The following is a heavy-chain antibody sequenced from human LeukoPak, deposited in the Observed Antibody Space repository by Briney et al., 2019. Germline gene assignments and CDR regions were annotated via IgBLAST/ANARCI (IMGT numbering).Heavy chain of an antibody. Sequence: GGSLRLSCAASGFTFNRYNMNWVRRAPGKGLEWVSSISTSSSYIYYADSVRGRFTISRDNAKNSLYLQMNSLRAEDTAVYYCARGPTLRYFDWLPSYFDYWGQGTLVTVSS. D-gene: IGHD3-9*01. CDR3: ARGPTLRYFDWLPSYFDY. V-gene: IGHV3-21*04. CDR2: ISTSSSYI. J-gene: IGHJ4*02. CDR1: GFTFNRYN.